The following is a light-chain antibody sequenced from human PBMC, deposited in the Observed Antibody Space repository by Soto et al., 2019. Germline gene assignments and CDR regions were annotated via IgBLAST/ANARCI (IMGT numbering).Light chain of an antibody. CDR2: GTS. CDR3: QQYSSSPPIT. Sequence: DMVMTQSPGTLYLSPGERATLSCRASQSVSTSYFAWYQQKPGQAPRLLIYGTSTRATGIPDRFSGSGSGTDFTLTISRLEPEDFAVYFCQQYSSSPPITFGQGTRLEIK. V-gene: IGKV3-20*01. J-gene: IGKJ5*01. CDR1: QSVSTSY.